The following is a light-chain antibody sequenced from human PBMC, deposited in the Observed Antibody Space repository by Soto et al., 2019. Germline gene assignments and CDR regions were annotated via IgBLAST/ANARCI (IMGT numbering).Light chain of an antibody. Sequence: DIQMTQSPSSLSASIGDRVTITCRASQSITRDLSWYQQKPGEAPKLLIYAATGLHSGVSSRFSGSGSGTDFTLTINNLQPEDFATYYCQQSFLNPWTFGPGTGVGVK. CDR3: QQSFLNPWT. J-gene: IGKJ1*01. V-gene: IGKV1-39*01. CDR2: AAT. CDR1: QSITRD.